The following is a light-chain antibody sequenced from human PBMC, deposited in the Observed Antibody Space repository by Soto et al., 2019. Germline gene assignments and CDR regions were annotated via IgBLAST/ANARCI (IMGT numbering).Light chain of an antibody. V-gene: IGLV2-8*01. J-gene: IGLJ1*01. CDR2: EVN. CDR3: SSYAGSNNFEV. CDR1: SSDVGGYDY. Sequence: SVLTQPPSASGSPGQSVTISCTGTSSDVGGYDYVSWYQQHPGKAPKLMIYEVNKRPSGVPDRFSGSKSGNTASLTVSGLQAEDEADYYCSSYAGSNNFEVFGTGTKVTVL.